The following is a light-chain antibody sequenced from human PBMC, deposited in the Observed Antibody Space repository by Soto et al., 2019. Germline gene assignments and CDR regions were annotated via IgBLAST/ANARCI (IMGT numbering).Light chain of an antibody. CDR3: QQSDTFPAT. V-gene: IGKV1D-12*01. J-gene: IGKJ4*01. CDR2: ASS. CDR1: QGIRFW. Sequence: DMQMTQSPSSVSASVGDSVTITCRASQGIRFWLAWYQQRPGKAPKLLISASSSLQSAVPSRFSGSGSGTDFTLTISSLQPDDFATYYCQQSDTFPATFGGGTKLEIK.